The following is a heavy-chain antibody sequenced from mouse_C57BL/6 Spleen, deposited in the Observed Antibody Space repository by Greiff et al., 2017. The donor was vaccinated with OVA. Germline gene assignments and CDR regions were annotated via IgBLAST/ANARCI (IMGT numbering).Heavy chain of an antibody. Sequence: EVQLQQSGAELVRPGASVKLSCTASGFNIKDYYMHWVKQRPEQGLEWIGWIDPENGDTEYAPKFQGKATITADTSSNTAYLQLSSLTSEDTAVYYCTTPYSNYGFAYWGQGTLVTVSA. J-gene: IGHJ3*01. CDR1: GFNIKDYY. CDR2: IDPENGDT. V-gene: IGHV14-4*01. D-gene: IGHD2-5*01. CDR3: TTPYSNYGFAY.